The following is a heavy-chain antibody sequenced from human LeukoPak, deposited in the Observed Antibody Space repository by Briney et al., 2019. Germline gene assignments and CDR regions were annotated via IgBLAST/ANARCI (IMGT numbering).Heavy chain of an antibody. J-gene: IGHJ5*02. V-gene: IGHV1-69*13. CDR2: IIPIFGTA. D-gene: IGHD6-6*01. CDR3: ARVQASIAALTNWFDP. Sequence: GASVKVSCKASGYTFTSYYMHWVRQAPGQGLEWMGGIIPIFGTANYAQKFQGRVTITADESTSTAYMELSSLRSEDTAVYYCARVQASIAALTNWFDPWGQGTLVTVSS. CDR1: GYTFTSYY.